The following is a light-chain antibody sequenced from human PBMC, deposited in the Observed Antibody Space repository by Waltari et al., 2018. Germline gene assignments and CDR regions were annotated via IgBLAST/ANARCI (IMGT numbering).Light chain of an antibody. Sequence: QSALTQPPAASGTPGQRVTISCSGTSSNIVTNYVYWYQQFPGTAPKLLIFRSDQRASGVPDRFSGSTSGSSASLAISGLRSEDESIYYCAAWDDSLSAVVFGGGTQVTVL. CDR2: RSD. V-gene: IGLV1-47*01. CDR3: AAWDDSLSAVV. CDR1: SSNIVTNY. J-gene: IGLJ7*01.